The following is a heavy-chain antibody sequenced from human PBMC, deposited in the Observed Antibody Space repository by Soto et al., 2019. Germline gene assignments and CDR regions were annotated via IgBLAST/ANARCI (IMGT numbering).Heavy chain of an antibody. CDR2: IIPIFGTA. Sequence: SVQVSCKASGCTFSSYAISWVRQAPGQGLEWMGGIIPIFGTANYAQKFQGRVTSTADESTGTAYVELSGLRSEDTALYCCASPQAYCGGDCGFEYWGQGTLVTVSS. CDR1: GCTFSSYA. J-gene: IGHJ4*02. V-gene: IGHV1-69*13. CDR3: ASPQAYCGGDCGFEY. D-gene: IGHD2-21*02.